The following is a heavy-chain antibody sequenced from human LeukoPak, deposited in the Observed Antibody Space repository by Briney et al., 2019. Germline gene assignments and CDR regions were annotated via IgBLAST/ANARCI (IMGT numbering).Heavy chain of an antibody. J-gene: IGHJ4*02. V-gene: IGHV4-4*02. D-gene: IGHD2-2*01. CDR1: GGSICASINSPNW. CDR2: IFHSGST. CDR3: ARTPRAYCSTTGSCFQDY. Sequence: SETLSLTCAVSGGSICASINSPNWWSWVRQPPGKGLEWIGEIFHSGSTNYNPSLKSRVTMSVDKSKSQFSLNLTSVTGADTAVYFCARTPRAYCSTTGSCFQDYWGQGTLVTVSS.